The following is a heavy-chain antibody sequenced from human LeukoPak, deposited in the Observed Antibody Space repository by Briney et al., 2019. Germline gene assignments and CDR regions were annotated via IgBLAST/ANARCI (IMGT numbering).Heavy chain of an antibody. J-gene: IGHJ4*02. CDR1: GGTFSSYA. CDR3: ARDQLEQQLGLDY. Sequence: SVKVSCKAFGGTFSSYAISWVRQAPGQGLEWMGRIIPIVGIANYAQKSQGRVTIIADKSTTTAYMELSSLRFEDTAVYYCARDQLEQQLGLDYWGQGTLVTVSS. D-gene: IGHD6-13*01. V-gene: IGHV1-69*04. CDR2: IIPIVGIA.